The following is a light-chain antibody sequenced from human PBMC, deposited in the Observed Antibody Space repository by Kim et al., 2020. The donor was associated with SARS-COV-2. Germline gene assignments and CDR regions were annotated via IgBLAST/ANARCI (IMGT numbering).Light chain of an antibody. CDR1: SSNIGAGYD. CDR2: ANN. CDR3: QSYDTSLSGVV. Sequence: RVTLSCTGSSSNIGAGYDVNWYQQLPGTAPKLLIYANNNRPSGVPDRFSGSKSGTSASLAITGLQAGDEADYYCQSYDTSLSGVVFGGGTQLTVL. V-gene: IGLV1-40*01. J-gene: IGLJ2*01.